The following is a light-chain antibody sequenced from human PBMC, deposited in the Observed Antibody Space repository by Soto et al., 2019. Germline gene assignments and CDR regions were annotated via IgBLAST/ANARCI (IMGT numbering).Light chain of an antibody. V-gene: IGLV2-8*01. CDR2: EVS. CDR1: SSDVGGYNY. Sequence: QSALTQPPSASGSPGQSVTISCTGTSSDVGGYNYVSWYQQHPGKAPKLMIYEVSKRPSGVPDRFSGSKSGNMASLTVSGLQAADEADYYCSSYAGSNNYVFGTGTKVTVL. CDR3: SSYAGSNNYV. J-gene: IGLJ1*01.